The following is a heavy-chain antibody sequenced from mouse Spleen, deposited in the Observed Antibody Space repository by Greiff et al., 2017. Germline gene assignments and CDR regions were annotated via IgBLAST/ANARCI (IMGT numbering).Heavy chain of an antibody. J-gene: IGHJ1*01. CDR1: GYTFTSYW. V-gene: IGHV1S81*02. CDR3: ARRELRLWYFDV. D-gene: IGHD1-2*01. CDR2: INPSNGRT. Sequence: QVQLQQPGAELVKPGASVKLSCKASGYTFTSYWMHWVKQRPGQGLEWIGEINPSNGRTNYNEKFKSKATLTVDKSSSTAYMQLSSLTSEDSAVYYCARRELRLWYFDVWGAGTTVTVSS.